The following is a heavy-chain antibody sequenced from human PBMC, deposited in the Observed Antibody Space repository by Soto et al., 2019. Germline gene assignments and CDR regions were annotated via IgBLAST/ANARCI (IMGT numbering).Heavy chain of an antibody. CDR3: ARLSSLYYNSDYGGYYFDY. J-gene: IGHJ4*02. D-gene: IGHD3-10*01. CDR2: IFYSGNS. V-gene: IGHV4-31*03. Sequence: QVQLQESGPGLVKPSQTLSLTCTVSGGSIRGGDYYWSWIRQHPGKGLEWIGYIFYSGNSFYNPSLKSGVTISVDTSMNQFSLQLSSVTAADTAIYYCARLSSLYYNSDYGGYYFDYWGQGTLVSVSS. CDR1: GGSIRGGDYY.